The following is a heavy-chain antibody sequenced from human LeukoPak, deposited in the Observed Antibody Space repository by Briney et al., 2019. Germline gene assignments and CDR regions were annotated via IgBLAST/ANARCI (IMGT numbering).Heavy chain of an antibody. D-gene: IGHD2-15*01. CDR1: GGYLSGSY. J-gene: IGHJ4*02. V-gene: IGHV4-34*01. CDR2: INQSGNS. CDR3: ARQKPSTFRQYGRGRPLDS. Sequence: SETLSLTCDVKGGYLSGSYWTWIRQSPEKRLEWIGEINQSGNSNYNPSLKSRVTLLVDTSKNQFSLRLTSVTAADMAVYFCARQKPSTFRQYGRGRPLDSWGQGTLVTVSS.